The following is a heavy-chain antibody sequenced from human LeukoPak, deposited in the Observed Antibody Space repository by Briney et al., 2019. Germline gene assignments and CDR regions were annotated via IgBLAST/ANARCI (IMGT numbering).Heavy chain of an antibody. CDR1: GGSISSGDFC. V-gene: IGHV4-30-4*08. CDR3: ARDLLYSSPGFDH. Sequence: PSQTLSLTCTVSGGSISSGDFCWSWIRQPPGKGLEWIGYIYDGGSTYYNPSLKSRVTISVDTSKNQFSLKLSSVTAADTAVYYCARDLLYSSPGFDHWGQGTLVTVSS. CDR2: IYDGGST. J-gene: IGHJ4*02. D-gene: IGHD6-13*01.